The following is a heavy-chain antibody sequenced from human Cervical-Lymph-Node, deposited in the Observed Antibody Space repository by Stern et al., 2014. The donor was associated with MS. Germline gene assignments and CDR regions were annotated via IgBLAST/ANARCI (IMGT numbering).Heavy chain of an antibody. CDR2: ISKDGNDE. Sequence: VQLVQSGGGAVQPGSSLRHSCAASGLSFSRYAMTWVRQAPGKGLEWVAFISKDGNDERYADSVRGRFTISRDNSKNTLYLQMNNLRSDDTAVYYCGTWAFHIGNGLDVWGQGTTVVVSS. CDR3: GTWAFHIGNGLDV. J-gene: IGHJ6*02. V-gene: IGHV3-30*01. D-gene: IGHD2/OR15-2a*01. CDR1: GLSFSRYA.